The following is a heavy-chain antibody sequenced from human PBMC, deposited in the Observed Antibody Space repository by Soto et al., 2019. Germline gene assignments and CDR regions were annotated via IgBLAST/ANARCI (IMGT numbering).Heavy chain of an antibody. Sequence: SPTLSLPCGISGDSVSSNSAAWNWIRQSPSRGLEWLGRTYFRSKWYNDYAGSVKSRITINPDTSRNHFSLQLNSVTPEDAAVYYCASATYYSYIRESTRPIYSWFDSWGQGTLVTVSS. CDR1: GDSVSSNSAA. J-gene: IGHJ5*01. CDR2: TYFRSKWYN. V-gene: IGHV6-1*01. CDR3: ASATYYSYIRESTRPIYSWFDS. D-gene: IGHD3-10*01.